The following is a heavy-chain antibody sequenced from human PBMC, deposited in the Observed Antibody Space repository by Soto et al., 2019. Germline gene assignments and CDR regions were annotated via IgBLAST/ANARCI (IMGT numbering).Heavy chain of an antibody. J-gene: IGHJ4*02. V-gene: IGHV4-34*01. CDR3: ARGNNWNPYYFDY. CDR1: GGSFNGYY. Sequence: QVQLQQWGAGLLKPSETLSLTCAVYGGSFNGYYWSWIRQPPGKGLEWIGEINHSGSTNYNPSLKSRVTISVDTSKNQFSLKLSSVTAADTAVYYCARGNNWNPYYFDYWGQGTLVTVSS. D-gene: IGHD1-20*01. CDR2: INHSGST.